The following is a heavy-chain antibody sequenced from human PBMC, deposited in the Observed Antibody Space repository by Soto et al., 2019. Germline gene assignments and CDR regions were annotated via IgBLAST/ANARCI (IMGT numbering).Heavy chain of an antibody. Sequence: SETLSLTCAVYVVSFSGYYWSWIRHPPGKGLEWIGEINHSGSTNYNPSLKSRVTISVDTSKNQFSLKLSSVTAADTAVYYCARGVSSSGYYFSPGYYYGMEVWGQGTTVTVSS. CDR2: INHSGST. CDR3: ARGVSSSGYYFSPGYYYGMEV. D-gene: IGHD3-22*01. V-gene: IGHV4-34*01. J-gene: IGHJ6*02. CDR1: VVSFSGYY.